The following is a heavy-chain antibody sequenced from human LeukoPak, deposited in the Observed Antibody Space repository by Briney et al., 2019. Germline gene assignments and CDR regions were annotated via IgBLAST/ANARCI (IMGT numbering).Heavy chain of an antibody. CDR3: ARHEYSGSYYGLSWFDP. V-gene: IGHV4-39*01. CDR1: GGSISSSGYY. D-gene: IGHD1-26*01. Sequence: PSETLSLTCTVSGGSISSSGYYWGWIRQPPGKGLELIASIYYSGSTYYNPSLKSRVTISVDTSKNQLSLKLSSLTAADTAVYYCARHEYSGSYYGLSWFDPWGQGTLVTVPS. J-gene: IGHJ5*02. CDR2: IYYSGST.